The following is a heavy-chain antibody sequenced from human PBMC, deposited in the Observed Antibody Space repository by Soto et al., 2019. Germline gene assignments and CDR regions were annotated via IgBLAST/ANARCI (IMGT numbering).Heavy chain of an antibody. Sequence: GSLRLSCVAPGFTFSSYAMTWVRQAPGKGLEWVSAISGGDGSPSYADSVKGRFTISRDNSKNSLYLHMNSLRADDTDEYYCAKWHTYNYDSPAFSGFDCWGQGTQVTVSS. D-gene: IGHD3-16*01. CDR2: ISGGDGSP. V-gene: IGHV3-23*01. CDR3: AKWHTYNYDSPAFSGFDC. J-gene: IGHJ4*02. CDR1: GFTFSSYA.